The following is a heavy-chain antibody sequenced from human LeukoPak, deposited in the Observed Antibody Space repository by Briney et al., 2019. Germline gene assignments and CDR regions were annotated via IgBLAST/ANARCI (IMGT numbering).Heavy chain of an antibody. D-gene: IGHD5-18*01. V-gene: IGHV4-39*07. Sequence: SETLSLTCTVSGASISSSTYYWAWIRQPPGKGLEWIGSIYYSGRTYYNPSLKSRVTISVDTSKNQFSLKLSSVTAADTAVYYCARVGTAMVTPHPYYYYYMDVWGKGTTVTVSS. J-gene: IGHJ6*03. CDR1: GASISSSTYY. CDR3: ARVGTAMVTPHPYYYYYMDV. CDR2: IYYSGRT.